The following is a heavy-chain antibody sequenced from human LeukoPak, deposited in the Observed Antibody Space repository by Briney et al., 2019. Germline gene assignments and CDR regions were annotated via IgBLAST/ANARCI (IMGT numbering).Heavy chain of an antibody. CDR2: ISAYNGNT. D-gene: IGHD3-9*01. J-gene: IGHJ5*02. CDR3: ARAYDILTGLFGFDP. V-gene: IGHV1-18*01. CDR1: GYTFTSYG. Sequence: ASVKVSCKSSGYTFTSYGISLVRQAPGQGLERMGLISAYNGNTNYAQKLQGRVTMTTDTSTSTAYMELRSLRSDDTAVYYCARAYDILTGLFGFDPWGQGTLVTVSS.